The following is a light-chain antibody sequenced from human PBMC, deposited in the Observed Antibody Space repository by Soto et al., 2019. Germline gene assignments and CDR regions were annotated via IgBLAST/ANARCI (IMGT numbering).Light chain of an antibody. CDR3: QQYGYQPPYR. CDR1: QSVSRSL. V-gene: IGKV3-20*01. Sequence: EIVLTQSPGTLSLSPGERATLSCRASQSVSRSLLAWYQQKPGQAPRLLIYGASTSATGIADRFSGSGSATAFTLPISRLESEDFAVYYRQQYGYQPPYRFGQGTKVEIK. CDR2: GAS. J-gene: IGKJ2*03.